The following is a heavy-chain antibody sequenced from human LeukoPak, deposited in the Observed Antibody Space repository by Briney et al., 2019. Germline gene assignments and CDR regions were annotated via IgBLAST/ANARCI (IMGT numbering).Heavy chain of an antibody. CDR3: AKSHLWGGATSFDY. CDR2: IIGGGGST. Sequence: PGGTLRLSCAASGFPFSSHGMSWVRQAPGKGLEWVSGIIGGGGSTYYADSVKGRFTISRDNSKNTLYLQMNSLRAEDTAVYYCAKSHLWGGATSFDYWGQGTLVTVSS. CDR1: GFPFSSHG. V-gene: IGHV3-23*01. D-gene: IGHD1-26*01. J-gene: IGHJ4*02.